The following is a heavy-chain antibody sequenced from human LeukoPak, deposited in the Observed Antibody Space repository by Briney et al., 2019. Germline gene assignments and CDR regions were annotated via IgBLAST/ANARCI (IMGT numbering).Heavy chain of an antibody. CDR3: ARHVTADNWFDP. Sequence: SETLSLTCTVSGGSISRNSYSWGWIRQPPGKGLEWIGSISDSGTIHYNPSLKSRVTILVDTSKKQVSLTVNAVTAADTAVYYCARHVTADNWFDPWGQGALVTVSS. CDR1: GGSISRNSYS. V-gene: IGHV4-39*01. CDR2: ISDSGTI. J-gene: IGHJ5*02.